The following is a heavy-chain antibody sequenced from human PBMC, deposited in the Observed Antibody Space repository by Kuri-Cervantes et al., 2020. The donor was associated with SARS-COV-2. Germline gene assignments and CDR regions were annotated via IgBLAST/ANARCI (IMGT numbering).Heavy chain of an antibody. V-gene: IGHV5-51*01. CDR3: ARLGRDVAGYFDF. CDR1: GYSFTNFW. Sequence: GGSLRLSCKASGYSFTNFWIGWVRQMPGKGLEWMGIIYPGDSDTTYSPSFHGQVTISADKSINTAYLQWGGLKASDTAMYYCARLGRDVAGYFDFWGQGTLVTVSS. CDR2: IYPGDSDT. D-gene: IGHD6-19*01. J-gene: IGHJ4*02.